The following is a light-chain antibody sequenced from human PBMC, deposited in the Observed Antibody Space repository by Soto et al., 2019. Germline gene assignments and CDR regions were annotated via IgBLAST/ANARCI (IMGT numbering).Light chain of an antibody. J-gene: IGKJ5*01. CDR3: QQYGSSVLT. CDR2: GAS. CDR1: QSISNSY. Sequence: EIVLTQSPGTLSLSPGERATLSCRASQSISNSYLAWYQQKPGQAPRLLIYGASSRATGIPDRFSGSGSGTDFTFTISRLEPEDFAVYYCQQYGSSVLTFGQGTRLEIK. V-gene: IGKV3-20*01.